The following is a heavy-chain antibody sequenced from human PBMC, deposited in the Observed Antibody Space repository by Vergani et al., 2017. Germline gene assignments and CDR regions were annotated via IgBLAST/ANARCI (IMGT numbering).Heavy chain of an antibody. CDR1: GGSISDYY. CDR2: IYKSGSS. D-gene: IGHD6-19*01. V-gene: IGHV4-59*01. Sequence: QVQLQESGPGLVKSSETLSLTCTVSGGSISDYYWNWLRQPPGEGLEWIGYIYKSGSSTYNPSLKGRVTISADTSNNQFSLKLTSVTAADTALYYCARDRGYSTGWYSAFDIWGQGTMVTVSS. J-gene: IGHJ3*02. CDR3: ARDRGYSTGWYSAFDI.